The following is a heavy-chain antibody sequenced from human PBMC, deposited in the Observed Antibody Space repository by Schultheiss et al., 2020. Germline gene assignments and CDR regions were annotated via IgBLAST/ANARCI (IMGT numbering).Heavy chain of an antibody. CDR3: ARDRGWSSGWFAFDI. CDR2: ISYDGSNK. J-gene: IGHJ3*02. CDR1: GFTFSSYA. V-gene: IGHV3-30-3*01. D-gene: IGHD6-19*01. Sequence: GGSLRLSCAASGFTFSSYAMHWVRQAPGKGLEWVAVISYDGSNKYYADSVKGRFTISRDNAKNSLYLQMNSLRDEDTAVYYCARDRGWSSGWFAFDIWGQGTMVTVSS.